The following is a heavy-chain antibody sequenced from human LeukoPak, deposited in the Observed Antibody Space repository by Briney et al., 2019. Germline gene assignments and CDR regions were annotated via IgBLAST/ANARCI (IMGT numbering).Heavy chain of an antibody. CDR1: GFTFSSYG. J-gene: IGHJ4*02. CDR3: AKGASGSHYYSFDY. V-gene: IGHV3-23*01. CDR2: ISASGSNT. D-gene: IGHD1-26*01. Sequence: PGGSLRLSCAASGFTFSSYGMSWVRQALGEGLKWVSIISASGSNTIYADSVKGRFTISRDNSKNTLYLQTNSLRAEDTAVYYCAKGASGSHYYSFDYWGQGTLVTVSS.